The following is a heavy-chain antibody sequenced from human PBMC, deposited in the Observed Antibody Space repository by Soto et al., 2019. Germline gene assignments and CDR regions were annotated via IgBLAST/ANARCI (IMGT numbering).Heavy chain of an antibody. CDR1: GGSISSSSYY. V-gene: IGHV4-39*01. CDR3: ARHSYYYDSSGYYAFDN. J-gene: IGHJ3*02. D-gene: IGHD3-22*01. Sequence: PSETLSLTCTVSGGSISSSSYYWGWIRQPPGKGLEWIGSIYYSGSTYYNPSLKSRVTISVDTSKNQFSLKLSSVTAADTAVYYCARHSYYYDSSGYYAFDNWGQGTMVTVSS. CDR2: IYYSGST.